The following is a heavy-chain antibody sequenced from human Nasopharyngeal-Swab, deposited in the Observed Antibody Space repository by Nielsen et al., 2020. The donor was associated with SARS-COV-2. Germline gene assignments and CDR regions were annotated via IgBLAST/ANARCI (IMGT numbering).Heavy chain of an antibody. CDR3: ARGGSTPMIISY. D-gene: IGHD5-18*01. J-gene: IGHJ4*02. CDR1: GGSFSGYY. V-gene: IGHV4-34*01. Sequence: SETLSLTCAVYGGSFSGYYWSWIRQPPGKGLEWIGEINHSGNTKYNPSLKSRVTLSVDTSKNQFSLTLSSVTAADTAAYYCARGGSTPMIISYWGQGTLVTVSS. CDR2: INHSGNT.